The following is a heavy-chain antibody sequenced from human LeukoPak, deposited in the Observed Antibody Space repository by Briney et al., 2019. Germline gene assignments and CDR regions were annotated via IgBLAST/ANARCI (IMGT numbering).Heavy chain of an antibody. CDR3: ATKHGDYGDAFDI. D-gene: IGHD4-17*01. Sequence: GGSLRLSCAASGFTFSSYWMSWVRQAPGKGLEWVANIKQDGSEKYYVDSVRGRFTISRDNAKNSLYLQMNSLRAEDTAVYYCATKHGDYGDAFDIWGQGTMVTVSS. CDR1: GFTFSSYW. J-gene: IGHJ3*02. V-gene: IGHV3-7*01. CDR2: IKQDGSEK.